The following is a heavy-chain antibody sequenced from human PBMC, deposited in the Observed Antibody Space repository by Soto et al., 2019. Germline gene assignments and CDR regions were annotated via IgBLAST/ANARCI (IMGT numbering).Heavy chain of an antibody. CDR2: IWYDGSNK. CDR1: GFTFSSYG. CDR3: AVAGTESYYYYGMDV. Sequence: QVQLVESGGGVVQPGRSLRLSCAASGFTFSSYGMHWVRQAPGKGLEWVAVIWYDGSNKYYADSVKGRFTISRDNSKNTLYLPMNSLRAEDTAVYYCAVAGTESYYYYGMDVWGQGTTVTVSS. V-gene: IGHV3-33*01. J-gene: IGHJ6*02. D-gene: IGHD6-19*01.